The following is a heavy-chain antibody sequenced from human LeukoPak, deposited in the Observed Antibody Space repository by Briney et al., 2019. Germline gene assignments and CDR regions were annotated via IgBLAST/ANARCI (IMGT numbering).Heavy chain of an antibody. CDR1: GFAFDDFA. V-gene: IGHV3-49*04. Sequence: PGGSQRLSCTTSGFAFDDFATSWVRHPAGKGLEWVGFIRRRAYGAAAEYAAFAKGRFIISRDDSKGIAYLQMNSLKTEDTAVYYCRRRGLVDFDYWGQGSRVIVSP. D-gene: IGHD6-25*01. J-gene: IGHJ4*02. CDR3: RRRGLVDFDY. CDR2: IRRRAYGAAA.